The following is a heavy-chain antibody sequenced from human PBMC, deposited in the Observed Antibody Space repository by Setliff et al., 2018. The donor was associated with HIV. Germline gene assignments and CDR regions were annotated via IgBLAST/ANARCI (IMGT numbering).Heavy chain of an antibody. CDR2: INPGGSP. Sequence: SETLSLTCAVSSRSFSAFYWGWIRQPPGKGLEWIGEINPGGSPNYDPSLKSRVTISVDTSENHFSLELRSVTAADTAVYYCARVSCSSWYSIPRYYYYSMDVWGNGTTVTVSS. CDR3: ARVSCSSWYSIPRYYYYSMDV. CDR1: SRSFSAFY. J-gene: IGHJ6*03. D-gene: IGHD6-13*01. V-gene: IGHV4-34*01.